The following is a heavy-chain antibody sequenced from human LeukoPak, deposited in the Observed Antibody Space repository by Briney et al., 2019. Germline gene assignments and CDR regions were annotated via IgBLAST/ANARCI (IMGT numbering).Heavy chain of an antibody. Sequence: GGSLRLSCAASGFTFSSYAMSWVRQAPGKGVEWVSAISGSGGSTYYADSVKGRFTSSRDNSRDTVYLQMNSLRAEDTAVYYCAKGYYDYVWGSYYFDYWGQGTLVTVSS. D-gene: IGHD3-16*01. CDR1: GFTFSSYA. V-gene: IGHV3-23*01. J-gene: IGHJ4*02. CDR2: ISGSGGST. CDR3: AKGYYDYVWGSYYFDY.